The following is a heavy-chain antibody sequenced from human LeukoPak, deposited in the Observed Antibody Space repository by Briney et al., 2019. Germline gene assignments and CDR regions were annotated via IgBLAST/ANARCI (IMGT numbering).Heavy chain of an antibody. CDR1: GFTFSSSA. D-gene: IGHD2-15*01. J-gene: IGHJ4*02. CDR3: AKQLGYCSDGSCYFPY. Sequence: GGSLRLTCAASGFTFSSSAMSWVRQAPGKGLEWVSAISNNGGYTYYADSVQGRFTISRDNSKSTLCLQMNSLRAEDTAVYYCAKQLGYCSDGSCYFPYWGQGTLVTASS. V-gene: IGHV3-23*01. CDR2: ISNNGGYT.